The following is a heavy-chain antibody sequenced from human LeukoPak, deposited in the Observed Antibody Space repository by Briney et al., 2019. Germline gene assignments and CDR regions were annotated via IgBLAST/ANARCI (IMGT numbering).Heavy chain of an antibody. Sequence: GGSLRLSCAASGSTFSSYAMHWVRQAPGKGLEWVAVISYDGSNKYYADSVKGRFTISRDNSKNTLYLQMNSLRAEDTAVYYCARRTTLEGGYYFDYWGQGTLVTVSS. CDR1: GSTFSSYA. CDR2: ISYDGSNK. CDR3: ARRTTLEGGYYFDY. J-gene: IGHJ4*02. V-gene: IGHV3-30*04. D-gene: IGHD3-16*01.